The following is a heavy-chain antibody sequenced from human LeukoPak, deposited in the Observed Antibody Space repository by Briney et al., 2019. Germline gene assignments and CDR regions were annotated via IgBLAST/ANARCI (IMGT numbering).Heavy chain of an antibody. J-gene: IGHJ4*02. V-gene: IGHV3-23*01. CDR3: AKEVRKVTAIRGYFDY. CDR2: ISGSGGSST. Sequence: GGSLRLSCAASGFTFSSYWMTWVRQAPGKGLEWVSSISGSGGSSTYYADSVKGRFTISRGNSKNTLYLQMNSLRAEDTAVYYCAKEVRKVTAIRGYFDYWGQGTLVTVSS. CDR1: GFTFSSYW. D-gene: IGHD2-21*02.